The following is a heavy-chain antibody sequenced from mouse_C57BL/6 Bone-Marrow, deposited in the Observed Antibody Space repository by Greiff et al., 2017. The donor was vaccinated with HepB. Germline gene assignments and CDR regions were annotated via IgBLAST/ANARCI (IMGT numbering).Heavy chain of an antibody. CDR3: ARSDYGSSYVGYFDV. CDR1: GFNIKNTY. Sequence: DVKLQESVAELVRPGASVKLSCTASGFNIKNTYMHWVKQRPEQGLEWIGRIDPANGNTKYAQKFQGKATITSDTSSNTAYLQLSSLTSEDTAIYYCARSDYGSSYVGYFDVWGTGTTVTVSS. CDR2: IDPANGNT. D-gene: IGHD1-1*01. J-gene: IGHJ1*03. V-gene: IGHV14-3*01.